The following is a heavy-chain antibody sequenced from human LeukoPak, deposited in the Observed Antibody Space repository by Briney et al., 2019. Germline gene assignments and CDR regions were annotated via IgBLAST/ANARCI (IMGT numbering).Heavy chain of an antibody. V-gene: IGHV3-21*01. J-gene: IGHJ5*02. CDR2: IRSSSSYI. D-gene: IGHD4-17*01. Sequence: GGSLRLSCAASGFTLSSYSMNWVRQAPGKGLEWVSSIRSSSSYIYYAASVKGRFTISRDNAKNSLYLQMNSLRAEDTAVYYYARGTTVTTCWFDPWGQGTLVTVSS. CDR1: GFTLSSYS. CDR3: ARGTTVTTCWFDP.